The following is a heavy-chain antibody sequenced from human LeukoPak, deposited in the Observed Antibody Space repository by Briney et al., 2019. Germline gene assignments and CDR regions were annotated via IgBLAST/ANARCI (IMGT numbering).Heavy chain of an antibody. CDR1: GYSINRGNI. CDR2: IYRAGTT. J-gene: IGHJ3*02. D-gene: IGHD2-21*02. Sequence: SETLSLTCDVSGYSINRGNIWGWIRQPPGKGLEWIGSIYRAGTTYYHPSLESRVTISVDTSKNQFSLKLASVAAADTAVYYRARVEESGAVTAIGDAFDIWGQGTMVTVSS. CDR3: ARVEESGAVTAIGDAFDI. V-gene: IGHV4-38-2*01.